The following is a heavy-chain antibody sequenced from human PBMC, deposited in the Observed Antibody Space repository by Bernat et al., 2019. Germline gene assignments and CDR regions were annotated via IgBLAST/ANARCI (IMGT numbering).Heavy chain of an antibody. CDR3: ARILTYCGGDCYSDSMVRWFDP. D-gene: IGHD2-21*02. J-gene: IGHJ5*02. CDR2: IFSNDEK. V-gene: IGHV2-26*01. CDR1: GFSLSNARMG. Sequence: QVTLKESGPVLVKPTETLTLTCTVSGFSLSNARMGVSWIRQPPGKALEWLAHIFSNDEKSYSTSLKSRLTISKDTSKRQVVLTMTNMDPVDTATYYCARILTYCGGDCYSDSMVRWFDPWGQGTLVTVSS.